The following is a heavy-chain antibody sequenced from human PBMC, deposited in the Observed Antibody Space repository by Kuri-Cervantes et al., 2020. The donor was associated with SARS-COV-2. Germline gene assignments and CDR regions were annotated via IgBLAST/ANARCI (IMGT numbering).Heavy chain of an antibody. CDR1: GGTFISYD. J-gene: IGHJ3*02. D-gene: IGHD3-10*01. V-gene: IGHV1-69*05. CDR3: AKDSVDVFDI. Sequence: SVKVSCKPSGGTFISYDISWVRQAPGQGLEWMGGIIPVFGSANYAQNFQGRVTITTDESTSTAYMELSSLRSEDTAVYYCAKDSVDVFDIWGQGTMVTVSS. CDR2: IIPVFGSA.